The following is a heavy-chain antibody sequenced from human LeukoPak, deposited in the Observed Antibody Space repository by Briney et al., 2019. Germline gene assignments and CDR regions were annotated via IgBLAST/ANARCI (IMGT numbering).Heavy chain of an antibody. D-gene: IGHD2-2*01. CDR2: IDPSGGST. CDR3: ARDHWCSSTSCYGPPAF. CDR1: GYTFTSYH. V-gene: IGHV1-46*01. J-gene: IGHJ4*02. Sequence: GASVKVSCKSSGYTFTSYHLHWVRQAPGQGLEWMGIIDPSGGSTTYAQKFQGGVSMTRDMSTSTVYMELSSLRSEDTALYYCARDHWCSSTSCYGPPAFWGQGTLVTVSS.